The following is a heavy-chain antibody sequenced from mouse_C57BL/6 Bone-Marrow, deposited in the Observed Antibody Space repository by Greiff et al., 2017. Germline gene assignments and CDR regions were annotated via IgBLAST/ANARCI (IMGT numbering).Heavy chain of an antibody. CDR2: IDPNSGGT. J-gene: IGHJ1*03. CDR3: ARSYYSNNDWYFDV. Sequence: QVQLQQSGAELVKPGASVKLSCKASGYTFTSYWMHWVKQRPGRGLEWIGRIDPNSGGTKYNEKFKSKATLTVDKPSSPAYMQLSSLTSEDSAVYYCARSYYSNNDWYFDVWGTGTTVTVSS. V-gene: IGHV1-72*01. CDR1: GYTFTSYW. D-gene: IGHD2-5*01.